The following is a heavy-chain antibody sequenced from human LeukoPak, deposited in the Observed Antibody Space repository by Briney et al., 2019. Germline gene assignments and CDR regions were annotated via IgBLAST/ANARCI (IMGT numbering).Heavy chain of an antibody. CDR3: ARDLVLAYCGGDCYSGGAFDI. J-gene: IGHJ3*02. CDR2: IYHSGST. Sequence: SETLSLTCTVSGYSISSGYYWGWIRQPPGKGLEWIGSIYHSGSTYYNPSLKSRVTISVDTSKNQLSLKLSSVTAADTAVYYCARDLVLAYCGGDCYSGGAFDIWGQGTMVTVSS. D-gene: IGHD2-21*02. V-gene: IGHV4-38-2*02. CDR1: GYSISSGYY.